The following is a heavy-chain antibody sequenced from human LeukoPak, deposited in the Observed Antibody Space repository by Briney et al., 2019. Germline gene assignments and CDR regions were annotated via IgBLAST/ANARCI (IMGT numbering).Heavy chain of an antibody. CDR3: ANEFRKGDV. J-gene: IGHJ3*01. Sequence: GGSLRLSCGASGFTFSSYAMSWVRQAPGKGLEWVSGISGSGGVTYYVDSVKGRFTISRDNSKNTLYLQMNSLRAEDAAVYYCANEFRKGDVWGQGTMVTVSS. CDR1: GFTFSSYA. V-gene: IGHV3-23*01. CDR2: ISGSGGVT.